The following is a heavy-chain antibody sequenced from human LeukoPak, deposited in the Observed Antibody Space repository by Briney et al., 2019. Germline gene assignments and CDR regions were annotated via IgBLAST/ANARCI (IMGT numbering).Heavy chain of an antibody. CDR2: TGTAGDT. Sequence: GGSLRLSCAASGYTFSTYDFHWVRQTTGKGLEWVSATGTAGDTWYSGSVKGRFTISRENAKSSMYLQMNSLRVGDTAVYYCARQNRNGFDYWGQGTLVTVSS. J-gene: IGHJ4*02. V-gene: IGHV3-13*01. CDR1: GYTFSTYD. D-gene: IGHD2-8*01. CDR3: ARQNRNGFDY.